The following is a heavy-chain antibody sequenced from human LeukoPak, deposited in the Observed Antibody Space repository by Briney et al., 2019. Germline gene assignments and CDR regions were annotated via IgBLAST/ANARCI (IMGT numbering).Heavy chain of an antibody. V-gene: IGHV3-21*01. CDR2: ISSSSSYI. J-gene: IGHJ3*02. CDR3: ARVTMVRGVYDAFDI. D-gene: IGHD3-10*01. CDR1: GFTFSSYS. Sequence: GGSLRLSCAASGFTFSSYSMNWVRQAPGKGLEWVSSISSSSSYIYYADSVKGRFTISRDNAKNSLYLQMNSLRSEDTVVYYCARVTMVRGVYDAFDIWGQGTMVTVSS.